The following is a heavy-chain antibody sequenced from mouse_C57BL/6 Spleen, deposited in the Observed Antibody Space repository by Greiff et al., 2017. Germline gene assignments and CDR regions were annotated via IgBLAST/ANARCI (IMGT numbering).Heavy chain of an antibody. CDR3: ARGEVTTTGYYFDY. V-gene: IGHV1-20*01. Sequence: VQLQQSGPELVKPGDSVKISCKASGYSFTGYFMNWVMQSHGKSLEWIGRINPYNGDTFYNQKFKGKATLTVDKSSSTAHMELRSLTSEDSAVYYCARGEVTTTGYYFDYWGQGTTLTVSS. J-gene: IGHJ2*01. CDR2: INPYNGDT. D-gene: IGHD2-2*01. CDR1: GYSFTGYF.